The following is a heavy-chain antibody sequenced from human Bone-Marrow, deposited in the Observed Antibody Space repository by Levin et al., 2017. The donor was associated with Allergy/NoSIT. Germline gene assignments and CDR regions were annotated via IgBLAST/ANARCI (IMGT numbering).Heavy chain of an antibody. J-gene: IGHJ4*02. Sequence: GGSLRLSCVASGFTFSHYGMHWVRQAPGKGLEWVAAIRYDGGEQHYVDFVKGRFTVSRDQSRNTVFLQMNSLRVDDTAIYYCARDNGYSGHYEQLDYWGQGTLVTVSS. D-gene: IGHD1-26*01. V-gene: IGHV3-33*01. CDR2: IRYDGGEQ. CDR3: ARDNGYSGHYEQLDY. CDR1: GFTFSHYG.